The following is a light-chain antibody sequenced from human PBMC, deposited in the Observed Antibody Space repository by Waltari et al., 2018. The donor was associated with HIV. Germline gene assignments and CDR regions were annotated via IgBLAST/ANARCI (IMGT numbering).Light chain of an antibody. J-gene: IGLJ1*01. CDR1: RLGYTS. CDR2: DDS. CDR3: QVWDSSSHHYV. Sequence: SYVLTQPPSVSVAPGQTARITCGGDRLGYTSVHCYQQQPGQAPVLVVYDDSDRPSGIPERLSGSNSGNTATLTISRVEGGDEADYFCQVWDSSSHHYVFGTGTKVTVL. V-gene: IGLV3-21*02.